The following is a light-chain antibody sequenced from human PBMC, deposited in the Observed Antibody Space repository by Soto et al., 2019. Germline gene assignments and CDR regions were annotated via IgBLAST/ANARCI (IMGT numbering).Light chain of an antibody. CDR3: SSYTSSSSYV. CDR2: DVS. Sequence: SALTQPASLSGSPGQSITISCPGTSSDVGGYNYVSWYQQHPGKAPKLMIYDVSNRPSGVSNRFSGSKSGNTASLTISGLQAEDEADYYCSSYTSSSSYVFGTGTKVPVL. CDR1: SSDVGGYNY. J-gene: IGLJ1*01. V-gene: IGLV2-14*01.